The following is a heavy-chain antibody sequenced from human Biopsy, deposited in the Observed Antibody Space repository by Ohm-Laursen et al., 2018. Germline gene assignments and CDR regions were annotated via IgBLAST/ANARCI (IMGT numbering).Heavy chain of an antibody. J-gene: IGHJ6*02. CDR3: AREEDNSGYDYYGMDV. Sequence: AASVKVFCKASGYTFPSYGISWVRQAPGQGLEWMGWISAYNGNRNYAQKFQGRVTMTTDTSTSTAYMELRSLRSDDTAVYFCAREEDNSGYDYYGMDVWGQGTTVTVSS. CDR2: ISAYNGNR. V-gene: IGHV1-18*01. D-gene: IGHD3-22*01. CDR1: GYTFPSYG.